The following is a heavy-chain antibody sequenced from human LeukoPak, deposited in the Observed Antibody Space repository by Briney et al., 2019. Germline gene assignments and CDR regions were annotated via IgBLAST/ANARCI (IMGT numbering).Heavy chain of an antibody. J-gene: IGHJ3*02. Sequence: SETLSLTCTVSGGSISSYYWSWIRQPAGKGLEWIGRIYTSGSTNYNPSLKSRVTMSVDTSKNQFSLKLGSVTAADTAVYYCASPYDSSGFDAFDIWGQGTMVTVSS. D-gene: IGHD3-22*01. V-gene: IGHV4-4*07. CDR2: IYTSGST. CDR3: ASPYDSSGFDAFDI. CDR1: GGSISSYY.